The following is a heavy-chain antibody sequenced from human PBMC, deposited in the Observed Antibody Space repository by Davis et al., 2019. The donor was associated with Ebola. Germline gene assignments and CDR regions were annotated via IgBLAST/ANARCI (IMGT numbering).Heavy chain of an antibody. CDR3: ARDRGGVDTAMVWDWYFDL. CDR1: GFTFNSYG. CDR2: ISHTGST. Sequence: ESLKISCTASGFTFNSYGLSWVRQAPGKGLEWIGEISHTGSTTYSQSLKSRVTISVDTSKNQFSLKLSSVTAADTAVYYCARDRGGVDTAMVWDWYFDLWGRGTLVTVSS. V-gene: IGHV4-34*01. J-gene: IGHJ2*01. D-gene: IGHD5-18*01.